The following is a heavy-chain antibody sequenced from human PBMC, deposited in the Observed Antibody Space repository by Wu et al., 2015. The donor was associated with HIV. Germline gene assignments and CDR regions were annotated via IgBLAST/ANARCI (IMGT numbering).Heavy chain of an antibody. V-gene: IGHV1-2*02. Sequence: QVQLVQSGAEVKKPGASVKVSCKASGYTFTGYYMHWVRQAPGQGLEWMGWINPNSGGTNYAQKFQGRVTMTRDTSISTAYMELSRLRSDDTAVYYCARRAVKGGFLEWSRSHPLDYWGQGTLVTGLL. CDR3: ARRAVKGGFLEWSRSHPLDY. CDR2: INPNSGGT. J-gene: IGHJ4*02. D-gene: IGHD3-3*01. CDR1: GYTFTGYY.